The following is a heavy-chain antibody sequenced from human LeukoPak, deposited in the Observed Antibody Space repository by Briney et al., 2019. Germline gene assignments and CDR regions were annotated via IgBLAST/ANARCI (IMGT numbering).Heavy chain of an antibody. V-gene: IGHV4-61*02. D-gene: IGHD1-14*01. CDR2: IYNSGST. CDR1: GGSISSGNYY. Sequence: SETLSLTCTVSGGSISSGNYYWSWIRQPAGKGLEWIGRIYNSGSTNYNPSLKSRVTISVDTSKNQFFLRLSSVTAADPAVYYCARDRYMDGDWFDPWGQGTLVTVSS. CDR3: ARDRYMDGDWFDP. J-gene: IGHJ5*02.